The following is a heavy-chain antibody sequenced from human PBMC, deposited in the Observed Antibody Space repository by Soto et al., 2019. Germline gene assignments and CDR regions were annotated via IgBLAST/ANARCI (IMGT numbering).Heavy chain of an antibody. CDR1: GNTFTIYG. CDR2: ISAYNGNT. Sequence: SVKVSCTASGNTFTIYGISCLRQAPGQGLELMGWISAYNGNTNYAQKLQGRVTMTTDTSTSTAYMELRSLRSDDTAVYYCARGVYYYGSGSPRAEYFQHWGQGTLVTVSS. V-gene: IGHV1-18*01. D-gene: IGHD3-10*01. CDR3: ARGVYYYGSGSPRAEYFQH. J-gene: IGHJ1*01.